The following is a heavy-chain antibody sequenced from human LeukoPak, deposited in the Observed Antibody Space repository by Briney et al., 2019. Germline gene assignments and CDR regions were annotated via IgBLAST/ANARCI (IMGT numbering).Heavy chain of an antibody. V-gene: IGHV4-34*01. CDR1: GGSFSGYY. D-gene: IGHD3-3*01. CDR2: INHSGST. J-gene: IGHJ4*02. CDR3: ARLKSIFGVVIIPPYYFDY. Sequence: SETLSLTCAVYGGSFSGYYWSWIRQPPGKGLEWIGEINHSGSTNYNPSLKSRVTISVDTSKNRFSLKLSSVTAADTAVYYCARLKSIFGVVIIPPYYFDYWGQGTLVTVSS.